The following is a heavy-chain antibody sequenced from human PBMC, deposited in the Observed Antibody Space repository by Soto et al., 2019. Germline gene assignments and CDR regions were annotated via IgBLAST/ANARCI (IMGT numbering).Heavy chain of an antibody. V-gene: IGHV1-46*01. Sequence: VASVKVSCKAPRDTFTSYYINWVRQAPGQGLEWMGVINPHGGSTAYAQKFKGRVSLTRDTSANTVYMEVSSLTSEDTAMYYCARSSGGNFGIIIEGTNWFAPWGQGTLVTVSS. J-gene: IGHJ5*02. CDR1: RDTFTSYY. D-gene: IGHD1-26*01. CDR2: INPHGGST. CDR3: ARSSGGNFGIIIEGTNWFAP.